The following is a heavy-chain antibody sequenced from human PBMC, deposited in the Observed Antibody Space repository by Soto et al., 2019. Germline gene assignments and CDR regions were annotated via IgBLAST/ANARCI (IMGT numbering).Heavy chain of an antibody. J-gene: IGHJ4*02. Sequence: GGSLRLSCAASGFTFSSYAMGWVRQAPAKGLEWVSATSAGSTYIYYADSVKGRFTISRDNSKNTLYLQMNSLRAEDTAVYYCGKGQLLRAGPDYWGQGTLVTVSS. CDR1: GFTFSSYA. CDR2: TSAGSTYI. D-gene: IGHD6-19*01. V-gene: IGHV3-23*01. CDR3: GKGQLLRAGPDY.